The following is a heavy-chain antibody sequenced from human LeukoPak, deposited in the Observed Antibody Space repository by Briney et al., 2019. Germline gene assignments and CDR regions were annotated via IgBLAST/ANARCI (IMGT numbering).Heavy chain of an antibody. CDR3: AKAYSHGYDY. V-gene: IGHV3-30*02. D-gene: IGHD5-18*01. CDR2: IWYDGSNK. J-gene: IGHJ4*02. Sequence: GGSLRLSCVASGFTFSSYGMHWVRQAPGKGLEWVAFIWYDGSNKYYADSVKGRFTISRDNSKNTLSLQMSSLRPDDKAVYYCAKAYSHGYDYWGQGSLVTVSS. CDR1: GFTFSSYG.